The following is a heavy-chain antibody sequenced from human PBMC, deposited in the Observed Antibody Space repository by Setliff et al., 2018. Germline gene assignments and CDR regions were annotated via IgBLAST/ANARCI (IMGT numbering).Heavy chain of an antibody. D-gene: IGHD3-10*01. CDR2: IYTSGST. CDR1: GGSISSGSYY. V-gene: IGHV4-61*09. J-gene: IGHJ4*02. CDR3: ARDDYYGSGSPLDF. Sequence: SETLSLTCTVSGGSISSGSYYWSWIRQPAGSGLEWIGHIYTSGSTNYNPSLKSRVTISVDTSKNQFSLKLNSVTAADTAVYYCARDDYYGSGSPLDFWGQGTVVTV.